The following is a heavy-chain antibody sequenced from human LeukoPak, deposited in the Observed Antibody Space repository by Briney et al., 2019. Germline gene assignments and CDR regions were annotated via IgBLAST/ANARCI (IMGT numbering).Heavy chain of an antibody. V-gene: IGHV4-34*01. CDR2: INHSGST. J-gene: IGHJ6*02. CDR3: ASLGARYYYYGMDV. D-gene: IGHD3-10*01. CDR1: GGSISSYY. Sequence: SETLSLTCTVSGGSISSYYWSWIRQPPGKGLEWIGEINHSGSTNYNPSLKSRVTISVDTSKNQFSLKLSSVTAADTAVYYCASLGARYYYYGMDVWGQGTTVTVSS.